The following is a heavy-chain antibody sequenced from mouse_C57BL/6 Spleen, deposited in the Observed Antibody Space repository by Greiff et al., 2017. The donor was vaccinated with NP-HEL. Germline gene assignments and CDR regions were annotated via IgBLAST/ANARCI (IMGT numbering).Heavy chain of an antibody. CDR3: ARDYGSSYKFAY. CDR1: GYAFSSYW. J-gene: IGHJ3*01. Sequence: QVQLQQSGAELVKPGASVKISCKASGYAFSSYWMNWVKQRPGKGLEWIGQIYPGDGDTNYNGKFKGKATLTAYKSSSTAYMQLSSLTSEDSAVYFCARDYGSSYKFAYWGKGTLVTVSA. CDR2: IYPGDGDT. D-gene: IGHD1-1*01. V-gene: IGHV1-80*01.